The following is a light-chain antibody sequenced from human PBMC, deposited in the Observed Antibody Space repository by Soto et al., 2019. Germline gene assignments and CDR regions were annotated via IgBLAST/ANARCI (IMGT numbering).Light chain of an antibody. Sequence: EKVRTQYKDTLSFSPGGRATLPFRASQSVSSDLAWYHQKPGQAPRLLIYGASTRATGIPARFSGSGSGTEFTLTINSLQSEDFAVYYCQQYNNWPRTFGQGTKVAIK. CDR2: GAS. CDR3: QQYNNWPRT. CDR1: QSVSSD. V-gene: IGKV3-15*01. J-gene: IGKJ1*01.